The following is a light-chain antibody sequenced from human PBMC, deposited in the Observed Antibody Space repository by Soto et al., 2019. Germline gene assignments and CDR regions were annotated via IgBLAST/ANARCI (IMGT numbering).Light chain of an antibody. Sequence: SGSVPDRVTITCRASQSISSWLAWYQQKPGKAPKLLIYDASSLESGVPSRFSGSGSGTEFTLTISSLQPDDFATYYCQQYNSYPATFGQGTKVDIK. CDR3: QQYNSYPAT. CDR2: DAS. J-gene: IGKJ1*01. CDR1: QSISSW. V-gene: IGKV1-5*01.